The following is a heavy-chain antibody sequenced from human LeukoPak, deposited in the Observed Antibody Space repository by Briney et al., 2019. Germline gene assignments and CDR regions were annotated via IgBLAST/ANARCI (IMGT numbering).Heavy chain of an antibody. CDR2: IYYSGST. D-gene: IGHD5-24*01. CDR3: ARARDGHINNWFDP. V-gene: IGHV4-59*01. Sequence: SETLSLTCTVSGGSINSYYWSWIRQPPGKGLEWIGYIYYSGSTEYNPSLKSRVTISVDTYKKQFSLKMSSVTAADTAVYYCARARDGHINNWFDPWGQGTLVTVSS. CDR1: GGSINSYY. J-gene: IGHJ5*02.